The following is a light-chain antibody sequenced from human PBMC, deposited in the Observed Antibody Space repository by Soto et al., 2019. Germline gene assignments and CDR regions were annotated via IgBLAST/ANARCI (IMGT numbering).Light chain of an antibody. CDR3: QQYGTSPHT. CDR1: QSVNSNY. J-gene: IGKJ2*01. Sequence: EIVLTQSPGTLSLSPGERATLSSRASQSVNSNYLAWYQQEPGQVPRPLIYGASIRAAGVPDRLSGSGSGTDFTLTISRLEPEDYAVYYCQQYGTSPHTFGQGTKLEIK. CDR2: GAS. V-gene: IGKV3-20*01.